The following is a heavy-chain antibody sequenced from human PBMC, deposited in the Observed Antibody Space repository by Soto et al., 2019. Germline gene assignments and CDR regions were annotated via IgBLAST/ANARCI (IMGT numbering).Heavy chain of an antibody. CDR1: GYNFTDYD. J-gene: IGHJ5*02. CDR2: MTPNSGNT. Sequence: QVHLVQSGAEVKKPGASVKVSCKASGYNFTDYDINWVRQSTGQGLEWMGWMTPNSGNTGYAQKFQGRVTLTRDTSIGAAYMELSSLKSEDTADYYCARNPYGSGLFDPWGQGTLVTVSS. CDR3: ARNPYGSGLFDP. D-gene: IGHD6-19*01. V-gene: IGHV1-8*01.